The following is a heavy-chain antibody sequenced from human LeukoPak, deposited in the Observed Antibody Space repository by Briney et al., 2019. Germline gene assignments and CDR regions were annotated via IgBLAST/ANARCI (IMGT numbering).Heavy chain of an antibody. CDR3: ARGIGWYSPRYFDY. CDR1: GGSISSSSYY. J-gene: IGHJ4*02. Sequence: SQTLSLTCTVSGGSISSSSYYWGWIRQPPGKGLEWIGSIYYSGSTYYNPSLKSRVTISVDTSKNQFSLKLSSVTAADTAVYYCARGIGWYSPRYFDYWGQGTLVTVSS. V-gene: IGHV4-39*07. CDR2: IYYSGST. D-gene: IGHD6-19*01.